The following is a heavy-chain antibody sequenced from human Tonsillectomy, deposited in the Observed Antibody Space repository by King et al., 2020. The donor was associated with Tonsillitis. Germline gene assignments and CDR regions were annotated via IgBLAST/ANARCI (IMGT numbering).Heavy chain of an antibody. CDR2: ISYDDGSNK. D-gene: IGHD6-19*01. CDR1: GFTFSSYG. Sequence: VQLVESGGGVVQPGRSLRLSCAASGFTFSSYGMHWVRQAPGKGLEWVAVISYDDGSNKYYADSVKGRFTISRDNSKNTLYLQMNSLRAEDTAEYYCAKDRSGGWDRGDYYYGMDVWGQGTTVTVSS. J-gene: IGHJ6*02. V-gene: IGHV3-30*18. CDR3: AKDRSGGWDRGDYYYGMDV.